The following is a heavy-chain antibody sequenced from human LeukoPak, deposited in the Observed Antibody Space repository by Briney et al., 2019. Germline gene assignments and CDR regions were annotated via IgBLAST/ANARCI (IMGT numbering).Heavy chain of an antibody. V-gene: IGHV4-59*01. D-gene: IGHD3-22*01. Sequence: PSETLSLTCTVSGGSISSYYWSWIRQPPGKGLEWIGYIYYSGSTNYNPSLKSRVTISVDTSKNQFSLKLSSVTAADTAVYYCARVDYDSSGYWGEVYWGQGTLVTVSS. CDR1: GGSISSYY. CDR3: ARVDYDSSGYWGEVY. J-gene: IGHJ4*02. CDR2: IYYSGST.